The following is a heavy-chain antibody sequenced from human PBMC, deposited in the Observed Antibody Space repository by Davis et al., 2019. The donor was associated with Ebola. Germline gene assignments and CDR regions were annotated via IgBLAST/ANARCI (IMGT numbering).Heavy chain of an antibody. J-gene: IGHJ6*02. CDR2: INAGNSNT. CDR1: GYTFTSYD. V-gene: IGHV1-3*01. D-gene: IGHD1-26*01. Sequence: ASVKVSCKASGYTFTSYDINWVRQATGQRLECMGWINAGNSNTEYSQNFQGRVTITTDTSASTAYMELSSLTSDDTAVYYCARAVIWGSGTYLGYGLDVWGQGTTVTVFS. CDR3: ARAVIWGSGTYLGYGLDV.